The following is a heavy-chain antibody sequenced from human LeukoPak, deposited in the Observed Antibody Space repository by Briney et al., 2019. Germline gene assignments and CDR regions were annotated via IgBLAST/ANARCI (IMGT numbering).Heavy chain of an antibody. Sequence: GGSLRLSCAASGFTFSSYGMHWVRQAPGKGLEWVAVIWYDGSNKYYADSVKGRFTTSRDNSKNTLYLQMNSLRAEDTAVYYCARVLSQYYYYYGMDVWGQGTTVTVSS. CDR1: GFTFSSYG. J-gene: IGHJ6*02. V-gene: IGHV3-33*01. CDR2: IWYDGSNK. CDR3: ARVLSQYYYYYGMDV.